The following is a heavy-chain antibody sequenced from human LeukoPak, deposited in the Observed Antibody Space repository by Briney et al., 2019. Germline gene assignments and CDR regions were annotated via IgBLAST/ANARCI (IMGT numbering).Heavy chain of an antibody. CDR1: GGSISSYY. J-gene: IGHJ5*02. Sequence: PSETLSLTCTVSGGSISSYYWSWIRQPAGKGLEWIGRIYTSGSTNYNPSLKSRVTMSVDTSKNQFSLKLSSVTAADTAVYYCARGVYYDILTGYTTFGWFDPWGQGTLVTVSS. D-gene: IGHD3-9*01. V-gene: IGHV4-4*07. CDR3: ARGVYYDILTGYTTFGWFDP. CDR2: IYTSGST.